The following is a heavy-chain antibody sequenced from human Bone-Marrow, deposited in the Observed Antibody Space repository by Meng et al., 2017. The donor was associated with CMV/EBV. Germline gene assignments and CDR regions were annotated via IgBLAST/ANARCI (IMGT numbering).Heavy chain of an antibody. Sequence: VQRGHSGTDVERLWASGTVSCRALGDPFTRYYVHWARQAPGQGLGGMGCINPDSGRTNYAQKFQGRVTMTRDTSISTAYMELIRLRSDDTAVYYCARGGGYSSSWPLGYWGQRTLVTVSS. CDR1: GDPFTRYY. J-gene: IGHJ4*02. D-gene: IGHD6-13*01. CDR2: INPDSGRT. CDR3: ARGGGYSSSWPLGY. V-gene: IGHV1-2*02.